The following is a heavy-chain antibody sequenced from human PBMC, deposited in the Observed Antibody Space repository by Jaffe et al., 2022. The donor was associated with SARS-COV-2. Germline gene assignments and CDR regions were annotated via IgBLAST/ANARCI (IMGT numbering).Heavy chain of an antibody. CDR3: ARDHAPGYGVFLDY. J-gene: IGHJ4*02. D-gene: IGHD3-10*01. V-gene: IGHV3-30*04. CDR2: ISYDGSNK. CDR1: GFTFSSYA. Sequence: QVQLVESGGGVVQPGRSLRLSCAASGFTFSSYAMHWVRQAPGKGLEWVAVISYDGSNKYYADSVKGRFTISRDNSKNTLYLQMNSLRAEDTAVYYCARDHAPGYGVFLDYWGQGTLVTVSS.